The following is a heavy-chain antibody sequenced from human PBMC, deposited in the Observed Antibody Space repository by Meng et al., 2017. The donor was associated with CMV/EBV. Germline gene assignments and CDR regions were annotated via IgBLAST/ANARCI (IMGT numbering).Heavy chain of an antibody. CDR3: TTDDPQPYSSSSRGYYYGMDV. J-gene: IGHJ6*02. V-gene: IGHV3-15*01. D-gene: IGHD6-6*01. CDR2: SKSKTDGGTT. Sequence: GGSLRLSCAASGFTVSNAWMSWVRQAPGKGLEWVGRSKSKTDGGTTDYAAPVKGRFTISRDDSKNTLYLQMNSLKPEDTAVYYCTTDDPQPYSSSSRGYYYGMDVWGQGTTVTVSS. CDR1: GFTVSNAW.